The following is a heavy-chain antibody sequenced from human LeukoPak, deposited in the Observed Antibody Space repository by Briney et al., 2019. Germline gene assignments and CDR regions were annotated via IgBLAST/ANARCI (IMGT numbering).Heavy chain of an antibody. CDR1: GFTFSSYG. D-gene: IGHD6-6*01. J-gene: IGHJ4*02. V-gene: IGHV3-30*03. CDR3: ARDSIAARFYYVY. Sequence: GGSLRLSCAASGFTFSSYGMHWVRQAPGKGLEWVAVISYDGSNKYYADSVKGRFTISRDNSKNTLYLQMNSLRAEDTAVYYCARDSIAARFYYVYWGQGTLVTVSS. CDR2: ISYDGSNK.